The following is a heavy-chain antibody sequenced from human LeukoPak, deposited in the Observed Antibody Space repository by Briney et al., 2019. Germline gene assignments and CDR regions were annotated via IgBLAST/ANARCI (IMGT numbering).Heavy chain of an antibody. CDR1: GFTLSSHG. Sequence: GGSLRLSCAASGFTLSSHGMHWVRQASGKGLEWVSAIAISGNRYYSRSVKGRFTISRENGKNALYLQMNSLRAEDTALYYCARESSITSGTTGETFDFWGQGTTVTVSS. V-gene: IGHV3-13*01. D-gene: IGHD1-1*01. CDR3: ARESSITSGTTGETFDF. J-gene: IGHJ3*01. CDR2: IAISGNR.